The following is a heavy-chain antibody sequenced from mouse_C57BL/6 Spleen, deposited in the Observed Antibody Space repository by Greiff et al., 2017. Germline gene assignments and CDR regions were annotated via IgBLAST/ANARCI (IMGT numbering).Heavy chain of an antibody. D-gene: IGHD1-1*01. V-gene: IGHV1-39*01. CDR2: INPNYGTT. J-gene: IGHJ4*01. CDR3: ARQKFYGSSYDYAMDY. Sequence: EVKLMESGPELVKPGASVKISCKASGYSFTDYNMNWVKQSNGKSLEWIGVINPNYGTTSYNQKFKGKATLTVDQSSSTAYMQLNSLTSEDSAVYYCARQKFYGSSYDYAMDYWGQGTSVTVSS. CDR1: GYSFTDYN.